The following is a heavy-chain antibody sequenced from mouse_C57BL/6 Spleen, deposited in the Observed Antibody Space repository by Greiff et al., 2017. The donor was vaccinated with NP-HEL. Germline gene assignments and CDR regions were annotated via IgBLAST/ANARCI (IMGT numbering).Heavy chain of an antibody. J-gene: IGHJ2*01. CDR2: IDPSDSET. V-gene: IGHV1-52*01. Sequence: VQLQQPGAELVRPGSSVKLSCKASGYTFTSYWMHWVKQRPIQGLEWIGNIDPSDSETHYNQKFKDKATLTVDKSSSTAYMQLSSLTSEYSAVYYCARRGPEGYFDYWGQGTTLTVSS. CDR1: GYTFTSYW. CDR3: ARRGPEGYFDY.